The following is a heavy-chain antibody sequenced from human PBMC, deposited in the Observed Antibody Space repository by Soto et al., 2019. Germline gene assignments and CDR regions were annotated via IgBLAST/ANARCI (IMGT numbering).Heavy chain of an antibody. Sequence: LSLTCTVAGGSVSNSNYYWGWIRQSPGKGLEWIGSVYYRGRSYSKSSVKSRVTISVDTSKNQFSLNLNSVTASDTAVYYCVSQRTSVLTQAYFDYWGPGALVTVSS. D-gene: IGHD2-8*01. V-gene: IGHV4-39*01. CDR3: VSQRTSVLTQAYFDY. CDR1: GGSVSNSNYY. CDR2: VYYRGRS. J-gene: IGHJ4*02.